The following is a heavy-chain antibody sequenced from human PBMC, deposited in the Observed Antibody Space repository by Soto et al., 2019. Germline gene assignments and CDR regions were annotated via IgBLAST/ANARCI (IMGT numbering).Heavy chain of an antibody. V-gene: IGHV5-51*01. CDR2: IYPGDSDT. Sequence: GESLKISCKGSGYTFTNYWIGWVRQMPGKGLEWMGIIYPGDSDTKYNPSYQGQVTISADKSITTTYLQWSSLKASDTAIYYCAASIFYYGMDVWGQGTTVTVSS. CDR1: GYTFTNYW. J-gene: IGHJ6*02. CDR3: AASIFYYGMDV.